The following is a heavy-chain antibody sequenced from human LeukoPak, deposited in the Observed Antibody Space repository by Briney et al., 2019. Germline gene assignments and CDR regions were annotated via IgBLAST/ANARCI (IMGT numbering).Heavy chain of an antibody. CDR2: MNPNSGNT. V-gene: IGHV1-8*03. D-gene: IGHD3-3*01. J-gene: IGHJ4*02. CDR1: GYTFTSYD. Sequence: ASVKVSCKASGYTFTSYDINWVRQATGQGLEWMGWMNPNSGNTGYAQKFQGRVTITRNTSISTAYMELSSLRSEDTAVYYCVRVYYDFWSGYSFDYWGQGTLVTVSS. CDR3: VRVYYDFWSGYSFDY.